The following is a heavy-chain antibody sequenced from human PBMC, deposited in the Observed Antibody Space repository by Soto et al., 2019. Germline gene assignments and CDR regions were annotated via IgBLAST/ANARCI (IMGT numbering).Heavy chain of an antibody. CDR2: ITPIFDTT. V-gene: IGHV1-69*13. Sequence: ASVKVSCKASGGGFSTYAITWVRQAPGQGLEWMGGITPIFDTTNYAQKFQGRVTITADESTTTVHMELTSLTSEDTAVYYCATGGNTVTRRFDYWGQGTLVTFSS. CDR3: ATGGNTVTRRFDY. CDR1: GGGFSTYA. D-gene: IGHD4-17*01. J-gene: IGHJ4*02.